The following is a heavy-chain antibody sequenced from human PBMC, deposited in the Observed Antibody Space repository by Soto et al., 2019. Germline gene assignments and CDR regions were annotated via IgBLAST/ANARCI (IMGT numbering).Heavy chain of an antibody. CDR2: IDPSGGKT. J-gene: IGHJ5*02. CDR1: GYTFTRDQ. CDR3: GRVMRSLLSITALDT. V-gene: IGHV1-46*01. D-gene: IGHD3-10*01. Sequence: ASVKVSCKASGYTFTRDQIHWVRQAPGLGLEWMGMIDPSGGKTNYAQKFQGRVTMTRDTSTSTVYMALSSLRSEDTAIYFCGRVMRSLLSITALDTWGQGTLVTVSS.